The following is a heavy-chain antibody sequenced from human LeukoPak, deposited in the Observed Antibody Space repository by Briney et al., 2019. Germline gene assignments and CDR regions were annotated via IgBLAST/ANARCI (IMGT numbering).Heavy chain of an antibody. CDR2: ISGSGGST. V-gene: IGHV3-23*01. CDR1: GFTFTTYA. Sequence: GGSLRLSCAASGFTFTTYAMSLVRQAPGKGLEWVSAISGSGGSTYYADSVKGRFTISRDNSKNTLYLQMNSLRAEDTAVFYCAKDMSDYGGNSRFDYWGQGTLVTVSS. D-gene: IGHD4-23*01. CDR3: AKDMSDYGGNSRFDY. J-gene: IGHJ4*02.